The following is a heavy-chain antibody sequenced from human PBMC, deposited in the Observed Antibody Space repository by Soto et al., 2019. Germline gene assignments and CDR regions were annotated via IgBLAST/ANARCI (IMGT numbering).Heavy chain of an antibody. CDR3: ARAPPKSYAWWFEP. CDR1: GYTFTSYA. CDR2: ISDYNGNK. Sequence: ASVKVSCNASGYTFTSYAISWLRQAPGQGLECMGWISDYNGNKKYEQKLQGRVTMTTDTSTRTAYMQMRSLRSDDKAVYYCARAPPKSYAWWFEPWGQGTLVTVS. V-gene: IGHV1-18*01. J-gene: IGHJ5*02.